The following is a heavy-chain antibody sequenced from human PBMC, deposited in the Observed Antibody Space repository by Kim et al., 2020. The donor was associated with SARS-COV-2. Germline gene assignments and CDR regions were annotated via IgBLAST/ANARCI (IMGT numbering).Heavy chain of an antibody. CDR2: IKQDGREK. CDR1: GFTFISYW. D-gene: IGHD3-10*01. V-gene: IGHV3-7*03. Sequence: GGSLRLSCASSGFTFISYWMIWVRQSPGKVLEWVANIKQDGREKYYVDAVKVRFTISRDNAKNSLYLQMNRLRAEDTAVYYCARVRKVVRGVIKYYFDYWGQETLVTVSS. J-gene: IGHJ4*02. CDR3: ARVRKVVRGVIKYYFDY.